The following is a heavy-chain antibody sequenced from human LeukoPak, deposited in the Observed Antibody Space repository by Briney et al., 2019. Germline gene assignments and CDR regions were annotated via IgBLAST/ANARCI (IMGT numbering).Heavy chain of an antibody. D-gene: IGHD2-15*01. CDR2: INHSGST. V-gene: IGHV4-34*01. CDR3: ARIIVVVAATNWFDP. CDR1: GGSFSGYY. Sequence: SETLSLTCAVYGGSFSGYYWSWIRQPPGKGLEWIGEINHSGSTNYNPSLKSRVTISVDTSKNQFSLKLSSVTAAGTAVYYCARIIVVVAATNWFDPWGQGTLVTVSS. J-gene: IGHJ5*02.